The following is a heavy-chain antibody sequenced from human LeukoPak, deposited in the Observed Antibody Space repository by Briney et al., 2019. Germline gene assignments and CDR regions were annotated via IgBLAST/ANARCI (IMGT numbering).Heavy chain of an antibody. CDR3: AELGITMIGGV. D-gene: IGHD3-10*02. J-gene: IGHJ6*04. CDR2: ISSSGSTI. CDR1: EFSVGSNY. V-gene: IGHV3-48*03. Sequence: PGGSLRLSCAASEFSVGSNYMTWVRQAPGKGLEWVSYISSSGSTIYYADSVKGRFTISRDNAKNSLYLQMNSLRAEDTAVYYCAELGITMIGGVWGKGTTVTVSS.